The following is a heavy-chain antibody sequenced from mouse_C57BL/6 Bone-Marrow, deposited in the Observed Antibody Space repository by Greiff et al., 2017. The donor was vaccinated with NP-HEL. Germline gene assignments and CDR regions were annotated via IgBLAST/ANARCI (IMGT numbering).Heavy chain of an antibody. J-gene: IGHJ1*03. D-gene: IGHD3-3*01. V-gene: IGHV5-4*01. CDR1: GFTFSSYA. Sequence: EVKVVESGGGLVKPGGSLKLSCAASGFTFSSYAMSWVRQTPEKRLEWVATISDGGSYTYYPDNVQGRFTISRDNAKNNLYLQMSHLKSEDTAMYYCAREGLGPWYFDVWGTGTTVTVSS. CDR2: ISDGGSYT. CDR3: AREGLGPWYFDV.